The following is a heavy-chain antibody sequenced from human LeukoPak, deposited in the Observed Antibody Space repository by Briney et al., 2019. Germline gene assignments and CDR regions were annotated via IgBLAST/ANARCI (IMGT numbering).Heavy chain of an antibody. V-gene: IGHV4-34*01. CDR3: ARQTYYYDSSGEPYYYYYGMDV. Sequence: SETLSLTCAVYGGSFSGYYWSWIRQPPGKGLEWIGEINHSGSTNYNPSLKSRVTISVDTSKNQFSLKLSSVTAADTAVYYCARQTYYYDSSGEPYYYYYGMDVWGQGTTVTVSS. D-gene: IGHD3-22*01. CDR2: INHSGST. J-gene: IGHJ6*02. CDR1: GGSFSGYY.